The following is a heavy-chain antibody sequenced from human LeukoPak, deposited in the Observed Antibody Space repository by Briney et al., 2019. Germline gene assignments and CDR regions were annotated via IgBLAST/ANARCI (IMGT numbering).Heavy chain of an antibody. CDR3: ASQQQLVLLDWFDP. CDR2: IYHSGST. J-gene: IGHJ5*02. D-gene: IGHD6-13*01. Sequence: SETLSLTCTVSGYSISSGYYWGWIRQPPGKGLEWIGSIYHSGSTDYNPSLKSRVTISVNTSKNQFSLKLRSVTAADTAVYYCASQQQLVLLDWFDPWGQGTLVTVSS. CDR1: GYSISSGYY. V-gene: IGHV4-38-2*02.